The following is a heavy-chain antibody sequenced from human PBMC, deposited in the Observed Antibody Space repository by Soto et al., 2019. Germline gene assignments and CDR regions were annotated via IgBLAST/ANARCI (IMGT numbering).Heavy chain of an antibody. J-gene: IGHJ4*02. D-gene: IGHD1-26*01. V-gene: IGHV3-21*01. CDR1: GFTFSSYT. Sequence: EVQLVESGGGLVKPGGSLRLSCEASGFTFSSYTMSWVRQAPGKGLEWVSSISSTGNYIVYADSVKGRFTISRDNAKNSVYLQVSSLRPEDSAVYYCRREEYDYWGQGTLVTVSS. CDR3: RREEYDY. CDR2: ISSTGNYI.